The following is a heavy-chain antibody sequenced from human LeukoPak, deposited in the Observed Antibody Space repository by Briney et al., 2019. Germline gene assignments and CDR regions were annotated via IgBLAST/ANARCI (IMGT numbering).Heavy chain of an antibody. CDR3: ARRGTGHGMDV. J-gene: IGHJ6*02. Sequence: GGSLRLSCAASGFTFNNYWVLWVRQVPGKGLVWVSRINNDGSSASYVDSVKGRFTISRDNAKNTLFLQMNSLRAEDTAVYYCARRGTGHGMDVWGQGTTVIVSS. CDR2: INNDGSSA. D-gene: IGHD1-1*01. V-gene: IGHV3-74*01. CDR1: GFTFNNYW.